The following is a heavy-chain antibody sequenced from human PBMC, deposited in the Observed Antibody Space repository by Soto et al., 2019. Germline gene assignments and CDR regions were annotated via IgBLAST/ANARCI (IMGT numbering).Heavy chain of an antibody. D-gene: IGHD2-15*01. CDR1: GFTFSSYA. Sequence: GGSLRLSCAASGFTFSSYAMNWVRQAPGKGLEWVSYISSSSSTIYYADSVRGRFTISRDNAKNSLYLQMNSLRAEDTALYYCASGYCSGGSCYSYWGQGTLVTVSS. CDR2: ISSSSSTI. J-gene: IGHJ4*02. CDR3: ASGYCSGGSCYSY. V-gene: IGHV3-48*01.